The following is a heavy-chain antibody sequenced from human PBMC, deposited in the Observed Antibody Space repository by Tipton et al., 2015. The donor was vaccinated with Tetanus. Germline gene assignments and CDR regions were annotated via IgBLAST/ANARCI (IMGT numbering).Heavy chain of an antibody. CDR1: GGSISTFY. J-gene: IGHJ5*02. Sequence: TLSLTCSISGGSISTFYWTWIRQPPGKGLEWIGEIWHTGSATYKPSLQSRVTFSQDTSKNQFSLKLTSVTAADTAVYYCARGHVRHYYGSGPTRWFDPWGPGTLVIVSS. D-gene: IGHD3-10*01. CDR3: ARGHVRHYYGSGPTRWFDP. CDR2: IWHTGSA. V-gene: IGHV4-34*01.